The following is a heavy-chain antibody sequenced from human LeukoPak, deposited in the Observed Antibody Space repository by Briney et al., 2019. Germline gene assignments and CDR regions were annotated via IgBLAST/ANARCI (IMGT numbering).Heavy chain of an antibody. Sequence: GASVKVSCKTSGYTFSDYYIHWIRQAPGQGLEWVGWINPNSGDTDYAQKFQGRVTVTRDTSISTAYMILSSLTSDDTAVFYCARGTGEGYSYGRYFFDYWGQGTLVTVSS. CDR2: INPNSGDT. V-gene: IGHV1-2*02. J-gene: IGHJ4*02. CDR3: ARGTGEGYSYGRYFFDY. CDR1: GYTFSDYY. D-gene: IGHD5-18*01.